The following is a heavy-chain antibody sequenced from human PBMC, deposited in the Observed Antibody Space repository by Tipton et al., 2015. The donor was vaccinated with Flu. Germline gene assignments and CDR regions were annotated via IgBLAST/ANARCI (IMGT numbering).Heavy chain of an antibody. J-gene: IGHJ4*02. V-gene: IGHV3-7*01. CDR2: IKQDGSEK. Sequence: SLRLSCAASEFTFGSYWMSWVRQAPGKGLEWVANIKQDGSEKYYVDSVKGRFTISRDNAKNSLYPQMNSLRAEDTAVYYCARGMDWGQGTLVTVSS. CDR1: EFTFGSYW. D-gene: IGHD2-8*01. CDR3: ARGMD.